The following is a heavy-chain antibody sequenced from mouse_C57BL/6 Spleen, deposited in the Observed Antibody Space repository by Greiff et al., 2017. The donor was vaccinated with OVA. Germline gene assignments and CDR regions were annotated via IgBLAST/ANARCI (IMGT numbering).Heavy chain of an antibody. Sequence: QQSCKASGYTFTSYWMHWVKQRPGRGLEWIGRIDPNSGGTKYNEKFKSKATLTVDKPSSTAYMQLSSLTSEDSAVYYCGLGPYYFDYWGQGTTLTVSS. CDR1: GYTFTSYW. CDR2: IDPNSGGT. V-gene: IGHV1-72*01. J-gene: IGHJ2*01. CDR3: GLGPYYFDY. D-gene: IGHD4-1*01.